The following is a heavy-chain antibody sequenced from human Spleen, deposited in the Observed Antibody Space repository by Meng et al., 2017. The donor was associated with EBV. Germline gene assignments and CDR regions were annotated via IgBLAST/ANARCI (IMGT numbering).Heavy chain of an antibody. V-gene: IGHV4-61*01. CDR1: GASVSSRSFH. Sequence: LRVSGPGLVKPWETLSLTCSVSGASVSSRSFHWSWIRQPPGGGLEWIGYVYDSGSTNYNPSLRSRVTIFVDTSNNQFSLKLTSVTAADTAVYYCAREDKGSPYSWFDPWGQGTLVTVSS. CDR2: VYDSGST. CDR3: AREDKGSPYSWFDP. J-gene: IGHJ5*02. D-gene: IGHD6-19*01.